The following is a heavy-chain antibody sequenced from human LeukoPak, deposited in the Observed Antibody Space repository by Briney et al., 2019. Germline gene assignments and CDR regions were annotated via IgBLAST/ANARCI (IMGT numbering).Heavy chain of an antibody. CDR2: IRSKADNYAT. CDR3: TRQKAGTSTFDY. J-gene: IGHJ4*02. V-gene: IGHV3-73*01. CDR1: GFSFSGSP. Sequence: GGSLRLSCAAPGFSFSGSPMHWVRQASGKGLEWVGRIRSKADNYATAYAASVKGRFTISRDDSKITAHLQMNSLKTEDTAVYYCTRQKAGTSTFDYWGQGTLVTVSS. D-gene: IGHD3-10*01.